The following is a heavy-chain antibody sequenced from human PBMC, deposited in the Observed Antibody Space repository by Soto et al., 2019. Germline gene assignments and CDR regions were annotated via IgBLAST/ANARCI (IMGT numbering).Heavy chain of an antibody. CDR1: GGSISSGGYY. CDR2: IYYSGST. V-gene: IGHV4-31*03. CDR3: ARASYDFWRGYYSPDYYYYGMDV. J-gene: IGHJ6*02. Sequence: LSLTCTVSGGSISSGGYYWSWIRQHPGKGLEWIGYIYYSGSTYYNPSLKSRVTISVDTSKNQFSLKLSSVTAADTAVYYCARASYDFWRGYYSPDYYYYGMDVWGQGTTVTVSS. D-gene: IGHD3-3*01.